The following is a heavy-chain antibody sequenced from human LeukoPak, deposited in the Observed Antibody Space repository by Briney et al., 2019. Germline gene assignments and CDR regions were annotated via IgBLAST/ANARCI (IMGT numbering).Heavy chain of an antibody. CDR3: ARHIGTNYDFWSGYSTQNYYYYYMDV. CDR2: IYPGYSYT. D-gene: IGHD3-3*01. CDR1: GYRFTSYW. V-gene: IGHV5-51*01. Sequence: GESLKISFKGSGYRFTSYWFGWVRQMPGKGLEWMAIIYPGYSYTRYSPSFQGQVTISADKSISTAYLHWSSLKASDTAMYYCARHIGTNYDFWSGYSTQNYYYYYMDVWGKGTTVTVSS. J-gene: IGHJ6*03.